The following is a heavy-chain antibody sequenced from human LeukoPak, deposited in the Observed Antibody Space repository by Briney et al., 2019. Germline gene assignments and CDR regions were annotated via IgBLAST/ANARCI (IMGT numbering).Heavy chain of an antibody. D-gene: IGHD2-21*01. Sequence: GRSLRLSCAASGFTFSSYGMHWVRQAPGKGLEWVAVISYDGSNKYYADSVKGRFTISRDNSKNTLYLQMNNLRVDDTAVYYCARDETDGPLWYWGQGTLVTVSS. CDR3: ARDETDGPLWY. CDR1: GFTFSSYG. CDR2: ISYDGSNK. V-gene: IGHV3-30*03. J-gene: IGHJ4*02.